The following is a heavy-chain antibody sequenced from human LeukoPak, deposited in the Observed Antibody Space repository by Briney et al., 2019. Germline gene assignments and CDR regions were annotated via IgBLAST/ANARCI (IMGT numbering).Heavy chain of an antibody. D-gene: IGHD6-13*01. CDR1: GYSISSGYY. Sequence: KTSETLSLTCTVSGYSISSGYYWDWIRQPPGKGLEWIGSTYHSGSTYYNPSLRSRVTISVDTSKNQFSLKLSSVTAADTAVYYCARHPPRAYSSSWYGDAFDIWGQGTMVTVSS. V-gene: IGHV4-38-2*02. CDR2: TYHSGST. CDR3: ARHPPRAYSSSWYGDAFDI. J-gene: IGHJ3*02.